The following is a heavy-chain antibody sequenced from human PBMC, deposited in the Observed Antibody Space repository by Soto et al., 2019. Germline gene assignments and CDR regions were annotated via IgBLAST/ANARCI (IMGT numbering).Heavy chain of an antibody. CDR1: GFTFSSYG. CDR2: IWYDGSNK. Sequence: QVQLVESGGGVVQPGRSLRLSCAASGFTFSSYGMHWVRQAPGKGLEWVAVIWYDGSNKYYADSVKGRFTISRDNSKNTLYLQMNSLRAEDTAVYYCARDPYSKFHNGMDVWGQGTTVTVSS. CDR3: ARDPYSKFHNGMDV. J-gene: IGHJ6*02. D-gene: IGHD4-4*01. V-gene: IGHV3-33*01.